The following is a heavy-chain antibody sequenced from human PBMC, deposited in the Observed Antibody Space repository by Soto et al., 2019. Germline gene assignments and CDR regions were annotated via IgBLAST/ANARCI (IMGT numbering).Heavy chain of an antibody. CDR2: ISWNGDTK. V-gene: IGHV3-9*01. CDR3: AKGRSYASGLGHSWFDP. J-gene: IGHJ5*02. Sequence: DVQLVESGGGLVQPGRSLRLSCAASGFIFDDYGMHWVRQAPGKGLEWVSGISWNGDTKGYADAVKGRFTLSRDNAKNSLYLHMNSLRVEDTAVYYCAKGRSYASGLGHSWFDPWGQGTLVTVSS. D-gene: IGHD3-10*01. CDR1: GFIFDDYG.